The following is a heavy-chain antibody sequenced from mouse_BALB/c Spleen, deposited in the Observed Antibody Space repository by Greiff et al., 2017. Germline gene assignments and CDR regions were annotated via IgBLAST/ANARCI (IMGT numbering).Heavy chain of an antibody. CDR1: GFTFSSYG. J-gene: IGHJ4*01. Sequence: VQLQQSGGGLVQPGGSLKLSCAASGFTFSSYGMSWVRQTPDKRLELVATINSNGGSTYYPDSVKGRFTISRDNAKNTLYLQMSSLKSEDTAMYYCARRGNYGYAMDYWGQGTSVTVSS. V-gene: IGHV5-6-3*01. D-gene: IGHD2-1*01. CDR2: INSNGGST. CDR3: ARRGNYGYAMDY.